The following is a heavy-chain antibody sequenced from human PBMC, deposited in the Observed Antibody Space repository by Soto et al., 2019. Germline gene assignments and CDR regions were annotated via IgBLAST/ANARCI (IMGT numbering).Heavy chain of an antibody. CDR3: ANGNRGTDYNFDY. CDR1: GFTFSSYG. D-gene: IGHD1-26*01. J-gene: IGHJ4*02. V-gene: IGHV3-30*18. CDR2: ISYDGSNK. Sequence: GGSLRLSCAASGFTFSSYGMHWVRQAPGKGLEWVAVISYDGSNKYYADSVKGRFTISRDNSKNTLYLQMNSLRAEDTAVYYCANGNRGTDYNFDYWGQGTLVTVSS.